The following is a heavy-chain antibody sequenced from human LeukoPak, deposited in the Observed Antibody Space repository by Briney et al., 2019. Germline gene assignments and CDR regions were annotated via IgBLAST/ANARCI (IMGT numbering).Heavy chain of an antibody. Sequence: ASVKVSCKASGYTFTRYHIHWVRQAPGQGLEWMGIINPSGGSTSYAQKFQGRVTMARDTSASTVYMELSSLRSEDTAVYYCARRGQWLASDYWGQGTLVTVSS. CDR2: INPSGGST. V-gene: IGHV1-46*01. CDR3: ARRGQWLASDY. J-gene: IGHJ4*02. D-gene: IGHD6-19*01. CDR1: GYTFTRYH.